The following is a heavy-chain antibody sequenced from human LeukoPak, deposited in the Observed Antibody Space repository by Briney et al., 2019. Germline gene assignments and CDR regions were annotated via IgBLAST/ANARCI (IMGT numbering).Heavy chain of an antibody. Sequence: PGGSLRLSCAVSGFTFSSYAMSWVRQAPGKGLEWVSTISGGAENTHYADSVNGRFTISRDNSKKILCLQMNSLRVEDTAVYHCARDVGGPMFDYWGQGILVTVSS. CDR1: GFTFSSYA. J-gene: IGHJ4*02. CDR3: ARDVGGPMFDY. CDR2: ISGGAENT. D-gene: IGHD3-16*01. V-gene: IGHV3-23*01.